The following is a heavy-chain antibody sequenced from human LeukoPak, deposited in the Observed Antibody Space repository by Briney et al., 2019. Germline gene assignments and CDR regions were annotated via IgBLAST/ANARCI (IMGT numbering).Heavy chain of an antibody. CDR3: AAYGSNVDY. V-gene: IGHV3-66*01. CDR1: GFPFSSYS. CDR2: IYSGGST. J-gene: IGHJ4*02. D-gene: IGHD4-17*01. Sequence: GGSLRLSCAASGFPFSSYSMNWVRQAPGKGLEWVSVIYSGGSTYYADSVKGRFTISRDNSKNTLYLQMNSLRAEDTAVYYCAAYGSNVDYWGQGTLVTVSS.